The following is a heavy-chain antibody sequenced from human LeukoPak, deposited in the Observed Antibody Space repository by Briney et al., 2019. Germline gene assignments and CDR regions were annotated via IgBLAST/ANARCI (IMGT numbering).Heavy chain of an antibody. D-gene: IGHD2-2*01. V-gene: IGHV3-23*01. CDR3: AKAHCSSTSCYGEV. J-gene: IGHJ6*04. CDR2: ISGSGGST. Sequence: GGSLRLSCAASGFTFSSYAMSWVRQAPGKGLEWVSAISGSGGSTYYADSVKGRFTISRDNSKNTLYLQMNSLRAEDTAVYYCAKAHCSSTSCYGEVWGKGTTVTVSS. CDR1: GFTFSSYA.